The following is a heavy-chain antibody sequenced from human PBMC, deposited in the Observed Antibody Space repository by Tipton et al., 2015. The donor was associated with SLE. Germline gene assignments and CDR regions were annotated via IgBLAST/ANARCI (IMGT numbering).Heavy chain of an antibody. CDR1: GGSISSTTYY. J-gene: IGHJ4*02. V-gene: IGHV4-39*02. D-gene: IGHD3-22*01. CDR2: IYYSGST. Sequence: TLSLTCTVSGGSISSTTYYWGWIRQPPEKGLEWIGSIYYSGSTYYNPSFNSRVTIFVDTSKNQFSLKLSSVTAADTAVYYCARDPWYYDSSGYQGFDYWGQGTLVTVSS. CDR3: ARDPWYYDSSGYQGFDY.